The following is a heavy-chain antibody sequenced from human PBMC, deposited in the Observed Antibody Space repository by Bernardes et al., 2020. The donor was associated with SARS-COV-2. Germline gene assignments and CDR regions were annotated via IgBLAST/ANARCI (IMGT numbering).Heavy chain of an antibody. Sequence: GGSLRLSCVASGFSFNNYGMHWVRQAPGKGLEWVAFISYEGSRKYYLDSLKGRFTISRDFSKDTLYLQMNSLTDDDTAVYYCVKRRTIFELSEGNFDSWCQGTLVIVSS. J-gene: IGHJ4*02. D-gene: IGHD3-3*01. CDR2: ISYEGSRK. CDR3: VKRRTIFELSEGNFDS. V-gene: IGHV3-30*18. CDR1: GFSFNNYG.